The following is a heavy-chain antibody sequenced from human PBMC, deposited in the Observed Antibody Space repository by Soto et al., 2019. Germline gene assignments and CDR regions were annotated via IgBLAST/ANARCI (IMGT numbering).Heavy chain of an antibody. CDR3: AKDIGYRGYDLQNYYMDV. D-gene: IGHD5-12*01. V-gene: IGHV3-9*01. Sequence: EVQLVESGGGLVQPGRSLRLSCAASGFTFDDYAMHWVRQAPGKGLEWVSGISWNSGSIGYADSVKGRFTISRDNAKNSLYLQMNSLRAEDTALYYCAKDIGYRGYDLQNYYMDVWGKGTTVTVSS. CDR1: GFTFDDYA. J-gene: IGHJ6*03. CDR2: ISWNSGSI.